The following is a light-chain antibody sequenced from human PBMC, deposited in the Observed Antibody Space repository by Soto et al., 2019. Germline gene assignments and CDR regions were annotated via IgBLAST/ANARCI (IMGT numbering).Light chain of an antibody. V-gene: IGLV2-14*01. CDR1: GSDISAYNY. J-gene: IGLJ1*01. CDR2: EVG. CDR3: SSYTSNNFYV. Sequence: QSVLTQPASVYGSPGQSITISCTGTGSDISAYNYVSWYQQHPGKAPKLMIYEVGDRPSGLSNRFSGSKSGNTASLTISRLQAEDEADYYCSSYTSNNFYVFGTGTKVTVL.